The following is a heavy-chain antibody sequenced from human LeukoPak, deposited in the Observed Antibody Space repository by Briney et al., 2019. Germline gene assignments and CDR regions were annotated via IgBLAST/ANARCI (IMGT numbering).Heavy chain of an antibody. CDR1: GFTFSSYG. V-gene: IGHV3-30*03. Sequence: GGSLRLSCAASGFTFSSYGMHWVRQAPGKGLEWVAVISYDGSNKYYADSVKGRFTISRDNSKNTLYLQMNSLRAEDTAVYYCATGVEMATINGYWGQGTLVTVSS. CDR3: ATGVEMATINGY. J-gene: IGHJ4*02. CDR2: ISYDGSNK. D-gene: IGHD5-24*01.